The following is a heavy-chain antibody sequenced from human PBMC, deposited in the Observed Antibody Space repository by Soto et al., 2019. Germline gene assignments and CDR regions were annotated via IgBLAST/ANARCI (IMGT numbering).Heavy chain of an antibody. D-gene: IGHD3-3*01. V-gene: IGHV4-59*01. CDR1: GGSISSYY. J-gene: IGHJ4*02. CDR3: ARGERDFWSGYMYYFDY. Sequence: SETLSLTCTVSGGSISSYYWSWIRHPPGKGLEWIGYIYYSGSTNYNPSLKSRVTISVDTSKNQFSLNMSSVTAADTAVYYCARGERDFWSGYMYYFDYWRQGTLDTVSS. CDR2: IYYSGST.